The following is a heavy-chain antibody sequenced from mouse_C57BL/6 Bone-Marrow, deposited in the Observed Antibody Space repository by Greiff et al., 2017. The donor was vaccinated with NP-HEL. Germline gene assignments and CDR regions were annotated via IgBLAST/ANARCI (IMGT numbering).Heavy chain of an antibody. CDR2: ISDGGSYT. CDR3: ARDGEDGKGFDY. D-gene: IGHD2-1*01. J-gene: IGHJ2*01. Sequence: EVKVVESGGGLVKPGGSLKLSCAASGFTFSSYAMSWVRQTPEKRLEWVATISDGGSYTYYPDNVKGRFTISRDNAKNNLYLQMSHLKSEDTAMYYCARDGEDGKGFDYWGQGTTLTVSS. CDR1: GFTFSSYA. V-gene: IGHV5-4*01.